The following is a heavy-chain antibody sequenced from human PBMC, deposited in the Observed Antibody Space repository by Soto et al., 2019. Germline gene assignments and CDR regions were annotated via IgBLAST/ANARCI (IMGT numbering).Heavy chain of an antibody. CDR1: GFTFSSYG. J-gene: IGHJ4*02. Sequence: PVGSLRLSCAASGFTFSSYGMHWVRQAPGKGLEWVAVIWYDGSNKYYADSVKGRFTISRDNSKNTLYLQMNSLRAEDTAVYYCARDGSLLWFGELPPPDYWGQGTLVTVSS. CDR2: IWYDGSNK. CDR3: ARDGSLLWFGELPPPDY. V-gene: IGHV3-33*01. D-gene: IGHD3-10*01.